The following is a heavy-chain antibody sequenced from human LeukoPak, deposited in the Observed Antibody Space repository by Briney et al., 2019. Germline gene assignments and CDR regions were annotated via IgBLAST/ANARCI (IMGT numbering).Heavy chain of an antibody. CDR3: ASTYSGSYSSRYYFDY. V-gene: IGHV1-46*01. Sequence: ALVKVSCKASGYTFTSYYMHWVRQAPGQGLEWMGIINPSGGSTSYAQRFQGRVTMTRDTSTSTVYMELSSLRSEDTAVYYCASTYSGSYSSRYYFDYWGQGTLVTVSS. J-gene: IGHJ4*02. D-gene: IGHD1-26*01. CDR2: INPSGGST. CDR1: GYTFTSYY.